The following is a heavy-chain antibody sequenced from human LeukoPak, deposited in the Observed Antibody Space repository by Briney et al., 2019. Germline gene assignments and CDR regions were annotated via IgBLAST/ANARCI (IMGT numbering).Heavy chain of an antibody. CDR1: GYSFSTSW. D-gene: IGHD1-1*01. CDR3: ALGIGNDDAYDI. CDR2: IYPTDSDT. V-gene: IGHV5-51*01. Sequence: GESLRISCKGSGYSFSTSWIGGVRQMTGEGLECMGIIYPTDSDTRYSPSFEGHVNISVDKSVSTTYVQWSSMKADDAAVYCCALGIGNDDAYDIWGQGKMVTVSS. J-gene: IGHJ3*02.